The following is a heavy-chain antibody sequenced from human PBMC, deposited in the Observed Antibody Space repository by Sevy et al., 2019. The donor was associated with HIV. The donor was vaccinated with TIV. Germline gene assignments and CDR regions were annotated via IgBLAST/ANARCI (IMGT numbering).Heavy chain of an antibody. CDR3: ARGLAALPGYYYGMDV. V-gene: IGHV3-30*04. J-gene: IGHJ6*02. Sequence: GESLKISCTASGFTFSTYGLHWVRQAPGKGLEWVAVILYDGSNKYYGDSVKGRFTISRDNSKNTLYLPMNSLRGEDTAVYYCARGLAALPGYYYGMDVWGQGNTVTVSS. CDR1: GFTFSTYG. D-gene: IGHD6-6*01. CDR2: ILYDGSNK.